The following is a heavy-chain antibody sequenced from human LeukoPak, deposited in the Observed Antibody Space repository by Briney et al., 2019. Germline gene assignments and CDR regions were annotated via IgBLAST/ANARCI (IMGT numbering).Heavy chain of an antibody. CDR3: AREGYYDFWSGYYRHRDAFDI. CDR1: GFTFSSYW. J-gene: IGHJ3*02. D-gene: IGHD3-3*01. CDR2: IKQDGSEK. Sequence: GGSLRLSCAASGFTFSSYWMSWVRQAPGKGLEWVANIKQDGSEKYYVDSVKGRFTISRDNAKNSLYLQMNSLRAEDTAVYYCAREGYYDFWSGYYRHRDAFDIWGQGTMVTVSS. V-gene: IGHV3-7*01.